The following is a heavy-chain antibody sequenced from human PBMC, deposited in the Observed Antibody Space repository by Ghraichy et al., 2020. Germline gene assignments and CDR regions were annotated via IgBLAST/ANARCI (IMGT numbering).Heavy chain of an antibody. Sequence: GESLNISCAASGFTFSNAWMSWVRQAPGKGLEWVGRIKSKTDGGTTDYAAPVKGRFTISRDDSKNTLYLQMNSLKTEDTAVYYCTTDTAYYDSSGYPDYWGQGTLVTVSS. V-gene: IGHV3-15*01. CDR1: GFTFSNAW. J-gene: IGHJ4*02. CDR2: IKSKTDGGTT. D-gene: IGHD3-22*01. CDR3: TTDTAYYDSSGYPDY.